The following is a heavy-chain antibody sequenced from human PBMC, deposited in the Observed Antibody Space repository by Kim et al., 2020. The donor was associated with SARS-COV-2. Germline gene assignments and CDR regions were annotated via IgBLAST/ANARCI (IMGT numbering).Heavy chain of an antibody. CDR1: GFTFSSYW. CDR3: ARDLYRWSDKPLPTHWFDP. Sequence: GGSLRLSCAASGFTFSSYWMHWVRQAPGKGLVWVSRINSDGSSTSYADSVKGRFTISRDNAKNTLYLQMNSLRAEDTAVYYCARDLYRWSDKPLPTHWFDPWGQGTLVTVSS. D-gene: IGHD3-3*01. V-gene: IGHV3-74*01. CDR2: INSDGSST. J-gene: IGHJ5*02.